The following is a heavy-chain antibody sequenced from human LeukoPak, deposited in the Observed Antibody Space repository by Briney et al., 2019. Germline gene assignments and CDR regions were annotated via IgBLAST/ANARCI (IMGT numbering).Heavy chain of an antibody. Sequence: SETLFLTCAVSGGSFSAYYWTWIRQPPGKGLEWIGEINHSGSTNYNPSLKSRVTISVDTSKNQFSLKLSSVTAADTAVYYCARFSTYDSKPDIWGQGTMVTVSS. CDR3: ARFSTYDSKPDI. J-gene: IGHJ3*02. CDR1: GGSFSAYY. V-gene: IGHV4-34*01. D-gene: IGHD3-22*01. CDR2: INHSGST.